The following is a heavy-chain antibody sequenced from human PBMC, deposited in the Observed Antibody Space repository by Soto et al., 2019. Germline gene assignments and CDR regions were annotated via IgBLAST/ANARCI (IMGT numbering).Heavy chain of an antibody. D-gene: IGHD4-17*01. CDR3: AKDMKWGGMTTIHYFDS. V-gene: IGHV3-9*02. Sequence: PGGSLRLSCVDSGFTAGDYPMHWVRQAPEKALGWVSGISSNSDTIDYADSVKGRFTISRDNAKNSLFLQMNSLRPEDTALYYCAKDMKWGGMTTIHYFDSWGQGTLVTVSS. CDR1: GFTAGDYP. J-gene: IGHJ4*02. CDR2: ISSNSDTI.